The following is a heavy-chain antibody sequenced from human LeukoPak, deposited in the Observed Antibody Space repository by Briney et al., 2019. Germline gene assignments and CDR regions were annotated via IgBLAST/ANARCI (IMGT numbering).Heavy chain of an antibody. CDR1: GGSFSGYY. D-gene: IGHD3-16*01. CDR3: ARGGYDRGIY. CDR2: INHSGST. J-gene: IGHJ4*02. V-gene: IGHV4-34*01. Sequence: KPSETLSLTCAVYGGSFSGYYWSWIRQPPGKGLEWIGEINHSGSTNYNPSLKSRVTISVDTSKNQFSLKLSSVTAADTAVYYCARGGYDRGIYWGQGTLVTVSS.